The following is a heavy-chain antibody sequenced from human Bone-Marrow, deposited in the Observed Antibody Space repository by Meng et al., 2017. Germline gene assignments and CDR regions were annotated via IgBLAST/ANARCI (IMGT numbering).Heavy chain of an antibody. J-gene: IGHJ3*02. V-gene: IGHV3-21*01. D-gene: IGHD3-10*01. CDR1: GFTFSSYS. Sequence: GGSLRPSCAASGFTFSSYSMNWVRQAPGKGLEWVSSISSSSSYIYYADSVKGRFTISRDNAKNSLYLQMNSLRAEDTAVYYCARGLSGTVDGSHDDAFDIWGQGTMVTVSS. CDR3: ARGLSGTVDGSHDDAFDI. CDR2: ISSSSSYI.